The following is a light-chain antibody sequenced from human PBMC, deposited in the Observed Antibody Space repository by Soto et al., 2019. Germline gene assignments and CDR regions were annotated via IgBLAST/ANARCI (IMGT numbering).Light chain of an antibody. CDR1: SGHSSYA. CDR3: QTWGTGIQV. J-gene: IGLJ1*01. V-gene: IGLV4-69*01. Sequence: QPVLTQSPSASASLGASVKLTCTLSSGHSSYAIAWHQQQPEKGPRYLMKLNSDGSHSKGDGIPDRFSGSSSGAERYLTISILQSEDEADYYFQTWGTGIQVFGTGTKLTVL. CDR2: LNSDGSH.